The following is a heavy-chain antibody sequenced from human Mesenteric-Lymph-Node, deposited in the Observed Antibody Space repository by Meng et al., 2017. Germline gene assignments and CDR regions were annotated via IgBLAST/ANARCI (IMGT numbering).Heavy chain of an antibody. D-gene: IGHD3-22*01. CDR3: ARDSYTPPGVGVTRLSYDSSGYYVPFDP. CDR1: GFTFSDYY. V-gene: IGHV3-11*01. Sequence: GESLKISCAASGFTFSDYYMNWIRQAPGKGLEWISYISTTGSVIYDADSVKGRFTISRDNAKNSLYLQMNSLRAEDTAVYYCARDSYTPPGVGVTRLSYDSSGYYVPFDPWGQGTLVTVS. J-gene: IGHJ5*02. CDR2: ISTTGSVI.